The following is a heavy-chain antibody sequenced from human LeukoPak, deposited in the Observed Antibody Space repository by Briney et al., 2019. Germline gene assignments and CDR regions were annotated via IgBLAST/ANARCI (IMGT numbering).Heavy chain of an antibody. CDR3: AKGAYDYIEIAYFDS. CDR2: LIGSSGST. J-gene: IGHJ4*02. V-gene: IGHV3-23*01. Sequence: GGSLRLSCAASGFTSTKYAMNWVRQAPGKGLEWVSVLIGSSGSTDYADSEKGRFTMSRDISKNTLFPQMNSLRAEDTAIYYCAKGAYDYIEIAYFDSWGQGTLVTVSS. D-gene: IGHD5-12*01. CDR1: GFTSTKYA.